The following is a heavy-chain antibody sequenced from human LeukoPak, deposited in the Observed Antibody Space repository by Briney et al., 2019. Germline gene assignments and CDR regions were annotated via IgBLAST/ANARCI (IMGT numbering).Heavy chain of an antibody. Sequence: ASVKVSCKASGYTFIGYYMHWVRQAPGQGLEWMGWINPNSGGTNYAQKFQGRVTMTRDTSISTAYMELSRLRSDDTAVYYCARGGWELRKSIDYWGQGTLVTVSS. CDR1: GYTFIGYY. V-gene: IGHV1-2*02. D-gene: IGHD1-26*01. CDR3: ARGGWELRKSIDY. J-gene: IGHJ4*02. CDR2: INPNSGGT.